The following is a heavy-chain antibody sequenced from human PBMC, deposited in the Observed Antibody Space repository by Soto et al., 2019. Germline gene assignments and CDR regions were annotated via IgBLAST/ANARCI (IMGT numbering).Heavy chain of an antibody. Sequence: QVPLQQSGPGLVKPSQTLSLTCAISGDSVSSNSAAWNWIRQSPSRGLEWLGRTYYRSKWYNDYAVSVKSRITINPDTSKNQFSLQLNSVTPEDTAVYYCARVSPQVGASPDAFDIWGQGTMVTVSS. CDR2: TYYRSKWYN. D-gene: IGHD1-26*01. CDR3: ARVSPQVGASPDAFDI. J-gene: IGHJ3*02. CDR1: GDSVSSNSAA. V-gene: IGHV6-1*01.